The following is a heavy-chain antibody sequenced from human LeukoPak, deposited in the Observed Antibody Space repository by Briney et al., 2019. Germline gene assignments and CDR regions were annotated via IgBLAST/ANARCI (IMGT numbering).Heavy chain of an antibody. Sequence: ASLSHPCNASGYTFTSYYMSLVPQSLGQRLEWMGIINPSGGSTSYAQKFQGRVTMTRDMSTSTVYMELSSLRSEDTAVYYCARETKVVPAAAGLNYWGQGTLVTVSS. CDR2: INPSGGST. J-gene: IGHJ4*02. CDR3: ARETKVVPAAAGLNY. D-gene: IGHD2-2*01. CDR1: GYTFTSYY. V-gene: IGHV1-46*01.